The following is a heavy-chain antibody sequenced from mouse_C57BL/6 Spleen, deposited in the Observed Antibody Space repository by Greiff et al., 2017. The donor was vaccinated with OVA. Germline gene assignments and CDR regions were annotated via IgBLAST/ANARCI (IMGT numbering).Heavy chain of an antibody. CDR1: GYTFTSYD. CDR3: ASYYGMGWFAY. J-gene: IGHJ3*01. Sequence: QVQLQQSGPELVKPGASVKLSCKASGYTFTSYDINWVKQRPGQGLEWIGWIYPRDGSTKYNEKFKGKATLTVDTSSSTAYMELHSLTSEDSAVYFCASYYGMGWFAYWGQGTLVTVSA. CDR2: IYPRDGST. D-gene: IGHD1-1*01. V-gene: IGHV1-85*01.